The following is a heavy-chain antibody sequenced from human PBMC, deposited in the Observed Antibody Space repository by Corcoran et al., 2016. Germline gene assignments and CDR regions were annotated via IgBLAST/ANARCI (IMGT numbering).Heavy chain of an antibody. D-gene: IGHD3-16*01. V-gene: IGHV3-15*01. Sequence: EVQLVESGGGLVKPGGSLRLSCAGSGFTFSNAWMNWVRQAPGKGLEWVGRIKSKPDGETTDYAAPAKGRFTISRDDSKNTLYLQMNSLRTEDTAVWYCTTGGGLKFSDYWGQGTLVTVSS. CDR3: TTGGGLKFSDY. CDR2: IKSKPDGETT. J-gene: IGHJ4*02. CDR1: GFTFSNAW.